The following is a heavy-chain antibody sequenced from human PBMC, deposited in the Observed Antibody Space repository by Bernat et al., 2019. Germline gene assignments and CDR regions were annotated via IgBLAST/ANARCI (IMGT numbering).Heavy chain of an antibody. CDR1: GYTFTSYG. D-gene: IGHD2-15*01. Sequence: QVQLVQSGAEVKKPGASVKVSCKASGYTFTSYGISWVRQAPGQGLEWMGWISAYNGNTNYAQKLQGRVTMTTDKSTSTAYMELSSLRSEDTAVYYCARARGIRLEVNWFDPWGQGTLVTVSS. CDR2: ISAYNGNT. J-gene: IGHJ5*02. CDR3: ARARGIRLEVNWFDP. V-gene: IGHV1-18*01.